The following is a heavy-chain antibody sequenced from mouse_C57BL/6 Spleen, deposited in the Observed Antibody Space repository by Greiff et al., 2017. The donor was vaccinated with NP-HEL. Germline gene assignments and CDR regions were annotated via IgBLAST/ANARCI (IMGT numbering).Heavy chain of an antibody. V-gene: IGHV1-64*01. CDR1: GYTFTSYW. J-gene: IGHJ2*01. CDR3: ASPYYYGSEGDY. D-gene: IGHD1-1*01. CDR2: IHPNSGST. Sequence: QVQLQQPGAELVKPGASVKLSCKASGYTFTSYWMHWVKQRPGQGLEWIGMIHPNSGSTNYNEKFKSKATLTVDKSSSTAYMQLSSLTSEDSAVYYCASPYYYGSEGDYWGQGTTLTVSS.